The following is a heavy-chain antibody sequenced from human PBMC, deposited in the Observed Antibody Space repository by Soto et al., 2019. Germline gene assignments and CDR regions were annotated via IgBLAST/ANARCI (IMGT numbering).Heavy chain of an antibody. V-gene: IGHV3-33*08. J-gene: IGHJ4*02. Sequence: PGGSLRLSCAASGFPFSSYGMHWVRQAPGKGLEWVAVIWSDGNNKHYADPVKGRFTISRDNSNNTLSLQMNSLRAEDTAIYYCARDIDWYSNSSGFDNWGQGTLVTV. D-gene: IGHD1-26*01. CDR1: GFPFSSYG. CDR3: ARDIDWYSNSSGFDN. CDR2: IWSDGNNK.